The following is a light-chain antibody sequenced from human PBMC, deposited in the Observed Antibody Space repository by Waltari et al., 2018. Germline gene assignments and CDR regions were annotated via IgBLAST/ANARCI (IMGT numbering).Light chain of an antibody. CDR3: ASWDDRLSGYV. J-gene: IGLJ1*01. Sequence: QSVLTQPPAASGTPGQRVTISCSGSRSHIGNTLFYWYQQFPGTAPKLLIYKNYERPSGVPDRFSGSRSGTSASLAISGLRSEDEADYYCASWDDRLSGYVFGPGTKVIVL. CDR1: RSHIGNTL. CDR2: KNY. V-gene: IGLV1-47*01.